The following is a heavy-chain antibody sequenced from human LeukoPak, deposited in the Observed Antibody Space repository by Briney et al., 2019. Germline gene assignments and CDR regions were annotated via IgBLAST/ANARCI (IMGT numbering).Heavy chain of an antibody. J-gene: IGHJ4*02. D-gene: IGHD4-11*01. V-gene: IGHV3-15*07. CDR3: TTGLHYYFDY. CDR2: IKTKTDGGTT. CDR1: GIIFRNAW. Sequence: GGSLRLSCVVPGIIFRNAWMNWVRQTPGKGLEWVGRIKTKTDGGTTDFAAPVKGRFTISRDDSKNTFFLHMNSLKIEDTAVYYCTTGLHYYFDYWSQGTPVTVSS.